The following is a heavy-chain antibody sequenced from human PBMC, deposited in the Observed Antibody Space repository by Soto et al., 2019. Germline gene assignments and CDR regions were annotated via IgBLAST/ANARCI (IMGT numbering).Heavy chain of an antibody. CDR2: ISSSSSYI. J-gene: IGHJ6*02. CDR3: AGTGSSNYYYYGMDV. CDR1: GFTFSSYS. D-gene: IGHD1-1*01. Sequence: EVQLVESGGGLVKPGGSLRLSCAASGFTFSSYSMNWVRQAPGKGLEWVSSISSSSSYIYYADSVKGRFTISRDNAKNTLYLQMNRRRAEDTAVYYCAGTGSSNYYYYGMDVWGQGTTVTVSS. V-gene: IGHV3-21*01.